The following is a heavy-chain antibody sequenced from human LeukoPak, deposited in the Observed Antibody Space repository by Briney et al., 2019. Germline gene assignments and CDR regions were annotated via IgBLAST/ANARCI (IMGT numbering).Heavy chain of an antibody. Sequence: GGSLRLSCAASGFTVSSNYMSWVRQAPGKGLEWVSVIYSGGSTYYADSVRGRFTISRDNSKNTLYLQMNSLRAEDTAVYYCARVFSKWNYGDAFDIWGQGTMVTVSS. CDR3: ARVFSKWNYGDAFDI. D-gene: IGHD1-7*01. J-gene: IGHJ3*02. V-gene: IGHV3-66*02. CDR2: IYSGGST. CDR1: GFTVSSNY.